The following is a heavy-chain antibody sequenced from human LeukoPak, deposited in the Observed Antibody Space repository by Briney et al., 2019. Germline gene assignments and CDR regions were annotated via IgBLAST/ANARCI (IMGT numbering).Heavy chain of an antibody. CDR3: ARAGCSSTSCKNYYYMDV. J-gene: IGHJ6*03. CDR2: IYYSGST. CDR1: GGSFSGYY. V-gene: IGHV4-31*11. Sequence: SETLSLTSAVYGGSFSGYYWSWIRQHPGRGLEWIGYIYYSGSTYYNPSLKSRVTISVDTSKNQFSLKLSSVTAADTAVYYCARAGCSSTSCKNYYYMDVWGKGTTVTVSS. D-gene: IGHD2-2*01.